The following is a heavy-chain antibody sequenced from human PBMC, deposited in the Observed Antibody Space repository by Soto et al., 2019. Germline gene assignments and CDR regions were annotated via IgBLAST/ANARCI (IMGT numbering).Heavy chain of an antibody. Sequence: QVQLVESGGGVVQPGRSLRLSCAASGFTFSSYAMHWVRQAPGKGLEWVAVISYDGGNKYYADSVKGRFTISRDNSKNTLYLQMNSLRAEDTAVYYCASAYSSSSWLYYCGMDVWGQGITVTVSS. CDR2: ISYDGGNK. J-gene: IGHJ6*02. CDR3: ASAYSSSSWLYYCGMDV. D-gene: IGHD6-13*01. V-gene: IGHV3-30-3*01. CDR1: GFTFSSYA.